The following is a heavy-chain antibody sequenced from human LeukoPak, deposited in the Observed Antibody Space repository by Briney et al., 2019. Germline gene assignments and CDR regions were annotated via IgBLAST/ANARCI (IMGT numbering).Heavy chain of an antibody. CDR1: GYTFTGYY. D-gene: IGHD1-26*01. CDR3: ARAPIVGATAHDY. V-gene: IGHV1-2*02. Sequence: ASVKVFCKASGYTFTGYYMHWVRQAPGQGLEWMGWINPNSGGTNYAQKFQGRVTMTRDTSISTAYMELSRLRSDDTAVYYCARAPIVGATAHDYWGQGTLVTVSS. J-gene: IGHJ4*02. CDR2: INPNSGGT.